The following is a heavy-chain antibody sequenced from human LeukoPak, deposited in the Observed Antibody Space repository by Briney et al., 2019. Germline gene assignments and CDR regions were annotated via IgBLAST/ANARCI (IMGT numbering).Heavy chain of an antibody. CDR3: ARSGSTYYDFWSGYVDLAKY. D-gene: IGHD3-3*01. V-gene: IGHV1-8*01. Sequence: RASVTVSSKASGYTFTSYDINWVRQATGQGLEWMGWMNPNSGNTGYAQKFQGRVTMTRNTSISTAYMELSSLRSEDTAVYYCARSGSTYYDFWSGYVDLAKYWGQGTLVTVSS. CDR1: GYTFTSYD. J-gene: IGHJ4*02. CDR2: MNPNSGNT.